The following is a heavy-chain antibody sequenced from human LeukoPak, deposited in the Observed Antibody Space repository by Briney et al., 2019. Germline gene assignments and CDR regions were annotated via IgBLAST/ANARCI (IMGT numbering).Heavy chain of an antibody. CDR3: AKDMYGSLGSSWTYNWFDP. J-gene: IGHJ5*02. V-gene: IGHV3-23*01. D-gene: IGHD6-13*01. Sequence: PGGSLRLSCAASGFTVSSNYMSWVRQAPGKGLEWVSGISGSGGNTYYADSVKGRFTISRDNSKNTLYLQMNSLRAEDTAVYYCAKDMYGSLGSSWTYNWFDPWGQGTLVTVSS. CDR1: GFTVSSNY. CDR2: ISGSGGNT.